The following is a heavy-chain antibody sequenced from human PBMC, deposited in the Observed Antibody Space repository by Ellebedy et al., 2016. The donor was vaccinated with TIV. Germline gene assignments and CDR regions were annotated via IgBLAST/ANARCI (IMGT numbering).Heavy chain of an antibody. CDR3: ERAANSYWYISESYNGIDI. CDR2: IYPRDSDT. Sequence: GESLKISCKGSGYRFADYWIAWVRQMPGDGLEYMVIIYPRDSDTKYRPSFHGQVTISVDKSINTAYLQWSGLRASDTAMYYCERAANSYWYISESYNGIDIWGQGTMVTVSS. V-gene: IGHV5-51*01. CDR1: GYRFADYW. J-gene: IGHJ3*02. D-gene: IGHD2-8*02.